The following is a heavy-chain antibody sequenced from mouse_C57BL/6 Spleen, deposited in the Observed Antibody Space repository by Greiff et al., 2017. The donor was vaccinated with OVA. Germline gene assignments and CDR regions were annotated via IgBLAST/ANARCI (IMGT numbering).Heavy chain of an antibody. Sequence: EVQRVESGGGLVQPGGSLSLSCAASGFTFTDYYMSWVRQPPGQALEWLGFIRHKANGYTSEDSVSVKGRFTISRDNSQSILYLHMNALRAEDSATYYCARIITTVAFDYWGQGTTLTVSS. CDR3: ARIITTVAFDY. D-gene: IGHD1-1*01. CDR1: GFTFTDYY. V-gene: IGHV7-3*01. CDR2: IRHKANGYTS. J-gene: IGHJ2*01.